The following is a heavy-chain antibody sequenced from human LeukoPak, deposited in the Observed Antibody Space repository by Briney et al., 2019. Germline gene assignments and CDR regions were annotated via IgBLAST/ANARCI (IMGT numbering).Heavy chain of an antibody. Sequence: GGSLRLSCAASGFTFSSYWMTWVRQAPGKGLEWVANINQDGSEKNSVDSVRGRFTISRDNAKNSLYLQMNSLRAGGTGVYHCARAGANSGSRSYYDFWGQGTLVTVSP. J-gene: IGHJ4*02. V-gene: IGHV3-7*01. CDR3: ARAGANSGSRSYYDF. CDR1: GFTFSSYW. D-gene: IGHD3/OR15-3a*01. CDR2: INQDGSEK.